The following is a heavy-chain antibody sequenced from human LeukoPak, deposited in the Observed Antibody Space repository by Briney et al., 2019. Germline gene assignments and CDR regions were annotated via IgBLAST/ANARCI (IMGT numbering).Heavy chain of an antibody. CDR3: ARGGAARLHFQN. D-gene: IGHD6-6*01. CDR2: IYHSGST. CDR1: GGSISTYY. J-gene: IGHJ1*01. V-gene: IGHV4-59*01. Sequence: PSETLPLTCTVSGGSISTYYWNWIRQPPGKGLEWIGYIYHSGSTNYNPSPQSRVTISVDTSKNQFSLNLNSVTAADTAVYYCARGGAARLHFQNWGQGTLVTVSS.